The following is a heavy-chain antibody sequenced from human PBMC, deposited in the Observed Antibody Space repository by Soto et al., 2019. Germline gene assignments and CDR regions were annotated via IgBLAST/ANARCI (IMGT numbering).Heavy chain of an antibody. V-gene: IGHV3-21*01. CDR3: ARDREYSYAPSGY. CDR1: GFTFSRYS. Sequence: GGSLRLSCETSGFTFSRYSMNWIRQSPGKGLEWVSSISSTSGHTFYANSVKGRFTVSRDNAKDSLYLQMNSLRVEDTAVYYCARDREYSYAPSGYWGQGTLVTVSS. D-gene: IGHD5-18*01. J-gene: IGHJ4*02. CDR2: ISSTSGHT.